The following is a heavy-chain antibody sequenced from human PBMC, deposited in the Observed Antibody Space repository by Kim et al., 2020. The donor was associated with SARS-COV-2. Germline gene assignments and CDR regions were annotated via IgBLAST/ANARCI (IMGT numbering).Heavy chain of an antibody. D-gene: IGHD3-22*01. CDR1: GFTFSSYG. Sequence: GGSLRLSCAASGFTFSSYGMHWVRQAPGKGLEWVAIIWYDESSKYYADSVKGRFTISRDNSKNTLYLQMNSLRAEDTAVYYCAKETSLSYYDSSVYSGSGYFDYWGQGTLVTVSS. CDR2: IWYDESSK. J-gene: IGHJ4*02. V-gene: IGHV3-33*06. CDR3: AKETSLSYYDSSVYSGSGYFDY.